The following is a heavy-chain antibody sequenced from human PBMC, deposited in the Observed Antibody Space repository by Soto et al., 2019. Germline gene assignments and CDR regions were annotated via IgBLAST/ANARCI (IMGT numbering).Heavy chain of an antibody. J-gene: IGHJ5*02. CDR2: ISSSSSYI. Sequence: ESGGGLVKPGGSLRLSCAASGFTFSSYSMNWVRQAPGKGLEWVSSISSSSSYIYYADSVKGRFTISRDNAKNSLYLQMNSLRAEDTAVYYCASGIAAAGWFDPWGQGTLVTVSS. CDR1: GFTFSSYS. V-gene: IGHV3-21*01. CDR3: ASGIAAAGWFDP. D-gene: IGHD6-13*01.